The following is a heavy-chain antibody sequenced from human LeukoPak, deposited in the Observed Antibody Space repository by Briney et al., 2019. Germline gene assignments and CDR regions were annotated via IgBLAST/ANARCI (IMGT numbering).Heavy chain of an antibody. CDR3: ARDASNIDFAPYFYYMDV. CDR1: GFTFSSYA. Sequence: GGSLRLSCAASGFTFSSYAMSWVRQAPGKGLEWVSAISGSGGSTYCADSVKGRFTISRDNAKNSLYLDMNSPRAEDTAVYYCARDASNIDFAPYFYYMDVWGKGTTVTVSS. J-gene: IGHJ6*03. D-gene: IGHD3-3*01. V-gene: IGHV3-23*01. CDR2: ISGSGGST.